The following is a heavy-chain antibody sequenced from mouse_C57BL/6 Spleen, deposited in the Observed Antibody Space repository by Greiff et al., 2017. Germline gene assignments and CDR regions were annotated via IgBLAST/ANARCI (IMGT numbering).Heavy chain of an antibody. CDR1: GYTFTDYN. CDR3: ARPHYYCNYPFAY. D-gene: IGHD2-1*01. J-gene: IGHJ3*01. CDR2: INPNNGGT. V-gene: IGHV1-22*01. Sequence: EVQLQQSGPELVKPGASVTMSCKASGYTFTDYNMHWVKQSHGKSLEWIGYINPNNGGTSYNQKFKGKATLTVNKSSSTAYMELRSLTSADSSVYYCARPHYYCNYPFAYWGQGTLVTVSA.